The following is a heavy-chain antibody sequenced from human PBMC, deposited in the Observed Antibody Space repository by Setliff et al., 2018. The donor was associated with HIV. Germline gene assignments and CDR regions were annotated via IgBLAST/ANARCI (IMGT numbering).Heavy chain of an antibody. CDR3: ARKLQPGYGMDV. D-gene: IGHD5-18*01. J-gene: IGHJ6*02. CDR1: GFTFSRFW. V-gene: IGHV3-74*01. Sequence: PGGSLRLSCAASGFTFSRFWMYWVRQAPGKGLVCVSRVNNDGTDTIYADSVKGRFTISRDNTKNPLYLQMDSLRAEDTTVYYCARKLQPGYGMDVWGQGTTVTVSS. CDR2: VNNDGTDT.